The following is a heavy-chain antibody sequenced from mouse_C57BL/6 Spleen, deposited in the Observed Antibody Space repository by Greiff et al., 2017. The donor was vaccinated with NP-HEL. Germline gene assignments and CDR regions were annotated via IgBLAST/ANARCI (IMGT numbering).Heavy chain of an antibody. D-gene: IGHD1-1*01. V-gene: IGHV5-17*01. CDR2: ISSGSSTI. Sequence: EVKLVESGGGLVKPGGSLKLSCAASGFTFSDYGMHWVRQAPEKGLEWVAYISSGSSTIYYADTVKGRFTLSRDNAKNTLFLQMTSLRSEDTAMYYCARTTVVANWYFDVWGTGTTVTVSS. CDR1: GFTFSDYG. CDR3: ARTTVVANWYFDV. J-gene: IGHJ1*03.